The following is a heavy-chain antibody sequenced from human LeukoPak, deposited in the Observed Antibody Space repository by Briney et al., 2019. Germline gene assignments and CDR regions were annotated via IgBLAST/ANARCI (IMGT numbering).Heavy chain of an antibody. CDR3: ARDLGTTYYYYGMDV. Sequence: GGSLRLSCAASGFTFSDYYMSWIRQAPGKGLEWVSYISSSGGTIYYADSVKGRFTISRDNAKNSLYLQMNSLRAEDTAVYYCARDLGTTYYYYGMDVWGQGTTVTVSS. CDR1: GFTFSDYY. J-gene: IGHJ6*02. V-gene: IGHV3-11*01. D-gene: IGHD1-1*01. CDR2: ISSSGGTI.